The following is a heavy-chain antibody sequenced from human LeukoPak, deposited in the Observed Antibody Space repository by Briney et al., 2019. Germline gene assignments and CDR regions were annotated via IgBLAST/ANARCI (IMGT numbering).Heavy chain of an antibody. D-gene: IGHD3/OR15-3a*01. CDR3: ARVGGTENWFDP. Sequence: SETLSLTCSVSGASINSGNYYWSWVRQPAGKGLEWLGRIFATGSTHYNPSLKSRVTISLDTSKNQVSLKMSSVTATDTAVYYCARVGGTENWFDPWGQGTLVTVSS. J-gene: IGHJ5*02. CDR1: GASINSGNYY. CDR2: IFATGST. V-gene: IGHV4-61*02.